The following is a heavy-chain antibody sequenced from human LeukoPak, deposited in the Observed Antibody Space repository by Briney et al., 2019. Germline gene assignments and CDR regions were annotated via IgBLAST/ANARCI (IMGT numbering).Heavy chain of an antibody. CDR2: IWYDGSNK. CDR3: ARDDSSSSGGFDY. Sequence: GRSLRLSCAASGFTFSSYAMHWVRQAPGKGLEWVAVIWYDGSNKYYADSVKGRFTISRDNSKNTLYLQMNSLRAEDTAVYYCARDDSSSSGGFDYWGQGTLVTVSS. CDR1: GFTFSSYA. J-gene: IGHJ4*02. V-gene: IGHV3-33*08. D-gene: IGHD6-6*01.